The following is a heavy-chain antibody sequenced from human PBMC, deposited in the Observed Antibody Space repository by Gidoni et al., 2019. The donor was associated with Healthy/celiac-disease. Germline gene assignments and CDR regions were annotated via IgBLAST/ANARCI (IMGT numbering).Heavy chain of an antibody. CDR1: AGPIRRSNW. CDR3: ARFTVVVVIRAFDI. D-gene: IGHD3-22*01. V-gene: IGHV4-4*02. J-gene: IGHJ3*02. Sequence: QLPLQESGPGLGKPSGPLSLTCAVSAGPIRRSNWWSWVRQPPGKGLEWIGESYHSGSTNYNTSLKSRITISVDKSKNQFSLKLSSVTAAETAVYYCARFTVVVVIRAFDIWGQGTMVTVSS. CDR2: SYHSGST.